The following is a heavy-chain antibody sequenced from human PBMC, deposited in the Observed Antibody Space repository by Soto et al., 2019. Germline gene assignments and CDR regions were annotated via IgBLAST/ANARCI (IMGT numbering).Heavy chain of an antibody. D-gene: IGHD2-8*01. Sequence: GGSLRLSCAASGFTFSSYAMHWVRQAPGKGLEWVAVISYDGSNKYYADSVKGRFTISRDNSKNTLYLQMNSLRAEDTAVYYCARAEDYCTNGVCHYYGMDVCGQGTTVIVSS. J-gene: IGHJ6*02. V-gene: IGHV3-30-3*01. CDR2: ISYDGSNK. CDR1: GFTFSSYA. CDR3: ARAEDYCTNGVCHYYGMDV.